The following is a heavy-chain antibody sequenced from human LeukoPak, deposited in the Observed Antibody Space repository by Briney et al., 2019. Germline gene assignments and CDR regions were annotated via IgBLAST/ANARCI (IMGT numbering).Heavy chain of an antibody. D-gene: IGHD1-26*01. V-gene: IGHV3-23*01. CDR3: AKMKGHPLPKYYMDV. CDR2: ISGSGDNT. CDR1: GFTFDDSA. Sequence: GGSLRLSCAASGFTFDDSAMHWVRQAPGKGLEWVSGISGSGDNTLYADSVKGRFTISRDNSKNTLYLEMNSLRAEDTAIYYCAKMKGHPLPKYYMDVWGQGTTVTVSS. J-gene: IGHJ6*01.